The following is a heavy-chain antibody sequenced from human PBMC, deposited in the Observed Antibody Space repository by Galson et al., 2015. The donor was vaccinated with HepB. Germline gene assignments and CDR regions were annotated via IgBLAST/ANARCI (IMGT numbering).Heavy chain of an antibody. CDR1: GYTFTSYA. Sequence: SVKVSCKASGYTFTSYAMNWVRQAPGQGLEWMGWINTNTGNPTYAQGFTGRFVFSLDTSVSTAYLQISSLKAEDTAVYYCARGTRDGYNYYFDYWGQGTLVTVSS. J-gene: IGHJ4*02. V-gene: IGHV7-4-1*02. D-gene: IGHD5-24*01. CDR2: INTNTGNP. CDR3: ARGTRDGYNYYFDY.